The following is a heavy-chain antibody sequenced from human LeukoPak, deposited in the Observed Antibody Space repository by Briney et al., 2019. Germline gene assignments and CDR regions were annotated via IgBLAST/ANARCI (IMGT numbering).Heavy chain of an antibody. CDR2: ISAYNGNT. Sequence: APVKVSCKASGYTFTSYGISWVRQAPGQGLEWMGWISAYNGNTNYAQKLQGRVTMTTDTSTSTAYMELRSLRSDDTAVYYCARDLGTYYYDSSGYYPPGDYWGQGTLVTVSS. CDR3: ARDLGTYYYDSSGYYPPGDY. J-gene: IGHJ4*02. V-gene: IGHV1-18*01. D-gene: IGHD3-22*01. CDR1: GYTFTSYG.